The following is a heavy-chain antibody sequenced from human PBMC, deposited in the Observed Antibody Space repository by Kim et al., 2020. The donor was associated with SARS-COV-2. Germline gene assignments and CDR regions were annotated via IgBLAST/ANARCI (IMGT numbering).Heavy chain of an antibody. V-gene: IGHV3-11*03. J-gene: IGHJ5*02. CDR3: ARPAWGYDFWSGYQNWFDP. D-gene: IGHD3-3*01. Sequence: GRFTISRDNAKNSLYLQMSSLRAEDTAVYYCARPAWGYDFWSGYQNWFDPWGQGTLVTVSS.